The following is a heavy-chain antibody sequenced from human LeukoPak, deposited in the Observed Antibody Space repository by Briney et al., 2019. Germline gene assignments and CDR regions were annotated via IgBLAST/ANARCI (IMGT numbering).Heavy chain of an antibody. J-gene: IGHJ6*03. CDR3: ARGGGLLWFGESHMDV. Sequence: SETLSLTCTVSGYSITRGHYWGWIRQPPGKGLEWIGSIYQTGSTYYNPSLKSRVTISLDTSKNQFSLKLGSVTAADTAVYYCARGGGLLWFGESHMDVWGKGTTVTISS. V-gene: IGHV4-38-2*02. D-gene: IGHD3-10*01. CDR2: IYQTGST. CDR1: GYSITRGHY.